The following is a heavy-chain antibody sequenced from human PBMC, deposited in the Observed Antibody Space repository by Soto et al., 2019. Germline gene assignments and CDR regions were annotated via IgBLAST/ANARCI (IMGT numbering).Heavy chain of an antibody. D-gene: IGHD2-15*01. CDR2: INSDGSST. CDR3: ATAGGYCSGGSCGHYYFYGMDV. V-gene: IGHV3-74*01. J-gene: IGHJ6*02. Sequence: PGGSLRLSXAASGFPFSSYWMHWVRQAPGMGLVWVSRINSDGSSTNYADSVKGRFTISRDNAKSTLYLQMNSLRAEDTAVYYCATAGGYCSGGSCGHYYFYGMDVWGQGTTVTVSS. CDR1: GFPFSSYW.